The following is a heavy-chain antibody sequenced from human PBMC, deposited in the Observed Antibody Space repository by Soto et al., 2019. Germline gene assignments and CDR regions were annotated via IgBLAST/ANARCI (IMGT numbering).Heavy chain of an antibody. CDR3: ARGGRGLRGAFHV. CDR2: ISFNGLSQ. CDR1: GFTFSSFA. V-gene: IGHV3-30*04. D-gene: IGHD3-16*01. Sequence: QEILVESGGGVVQSGTSLRLSCAASGFTFSSFAMHWVRQAPGKGLEWVSVISFNGLSQFYADSVRGRVTVSRDNSKNTLYMQLYSLSPDDTAVYSCARGGRGLRGAFHVWGQGTEVSVS. J-gene: IGHJ3*01.